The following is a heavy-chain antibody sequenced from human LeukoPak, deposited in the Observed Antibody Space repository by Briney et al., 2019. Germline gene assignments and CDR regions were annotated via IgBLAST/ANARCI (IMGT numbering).Heavy chain of an antibody. J-gene: IGHJ4*02. Sequence: PSETLSLTCTVSGYSISSGYYWGWIRQPPGKGLEWIGSIYHSGSTKYNPSLKSRVTISVDTSKSQFSLNLSSVIAADTAVYYCVRGSGDYVEMYYFDYWGQGALVTVSS. V-gene: IGHV4-38-2*02. CDR2: IYHSGST. D-gene: IGHD4-17*01. CDR1: GYSISSGYY. CDR3: VRGSGDYVEMYYFDY.